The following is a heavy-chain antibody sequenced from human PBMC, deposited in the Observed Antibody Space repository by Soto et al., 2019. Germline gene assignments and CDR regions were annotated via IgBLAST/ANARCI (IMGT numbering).Heavy chain of an antibody. J-gene: IGHJ6*02. V-gene: IGHV4-4*07. CDR2: IYSTGGT. CDR1: GDSIGRFY. CDR3: ARDLSGTGLDI. Sequence: ASETLSLTCNVSGDSIGRFYWSWIRQSAEKGLEWIGRIYSTGGTAYNPALEGRITISLDRSNNHVSLEMNSVTAADTAVYFCARDLSGTGLDIWGRGTRVTVSS. D-gene: IGHD1-26*01.